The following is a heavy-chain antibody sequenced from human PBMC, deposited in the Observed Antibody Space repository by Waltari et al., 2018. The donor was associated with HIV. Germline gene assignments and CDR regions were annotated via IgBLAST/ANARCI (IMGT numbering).Heavy chain of an antibody. CDR1: GFSLSNAKMG. J-gene: IGHJ4*02. V-gene: IGHV2-26*01. D-gene: IGHD3-22*01. CDR2: IFSNDEK. CDR3: VRTRGVNYYDSSGYSRYFDY. Sequence: QVTLKESGPVLVKPTETLTLTCTVSGFSLSNAKMGVSWIRQPPGKALEWLAHIFSNDEKSYSTSLKSRLTISKDTSKSQVVLTMTNMDPVDTATYYCVRTRGVNYYDSSGYSRYFDYWGQGTLVTVSS.